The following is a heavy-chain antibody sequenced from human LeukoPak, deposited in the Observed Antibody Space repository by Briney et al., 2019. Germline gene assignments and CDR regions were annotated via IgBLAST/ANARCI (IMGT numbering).Heavy chain of an antibody. CDR3: ARWDGYSSSPDY. CDR1: GYTFTAYY. V-gene: IGHV1-2*02. Sequence: ASVKVSCKASGYTFTAYYMHWLRQAPGQGLEWMGWISPSSGDTDYAQKFQGKVTMTRDTSIRTIYMEVTRLRSDDAAVYYCARWDGYSSSPDYWDQGTLVTVSS. D-gene: IGHD6-13*01. J-gene: IGHJ4*02. CDR2: ISPSSGDT.